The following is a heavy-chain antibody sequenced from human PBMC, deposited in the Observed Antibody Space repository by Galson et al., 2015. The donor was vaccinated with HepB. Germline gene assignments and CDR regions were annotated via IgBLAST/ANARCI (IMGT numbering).Heavy chain of an antibody. Sequence: AMAWVRQAPGKGLEWVSGVTYNGGNTYLADSVKGRFTISRDNSKNTLYLEMNSLRAEDTAMYYCARVSGSSYSKSPIDYWGQGTLVTVSS. CDR3: ARVSGSSYSKSPIDY. CDR2: VTYNGGNT. J-gene: IGHJ4*02. D-gene: IGHD1-26*01. V-gene: IGHV3-23*01. CDR1: A.